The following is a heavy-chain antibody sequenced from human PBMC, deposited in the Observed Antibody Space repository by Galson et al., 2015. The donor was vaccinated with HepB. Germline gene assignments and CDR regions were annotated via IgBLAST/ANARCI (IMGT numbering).Heavy chain of an antibody. D-gene: IGHD3-3*01. CDR2: INHSGST. V-gene: IGHV4-34*01. J-gene: IGHJ6*03. CDR3: ARGKGRHYDFWSGSSGYMDV. Sequence: LSLTCAVYGGSFSGYYWSWIRQPPGKGLEWIGEINHSGSTNYNPSLKSRVTISVDTSKNQFPLRLTSVTAADTAVYFCARGKGRHYDFWSGSSGYMDVRGKGTTGTGSS. CDR1: GGSFSGYY.